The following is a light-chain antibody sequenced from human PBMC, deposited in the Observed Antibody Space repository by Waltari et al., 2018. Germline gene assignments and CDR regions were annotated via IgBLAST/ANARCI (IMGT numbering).Light chain of an antibody. CDR2: DVA. J-gene: IGLJ2*01. CDR1: SNDIGGYHY. V-gene: IGLV2-14*03. Sequence: QSALTQPASVSASPGQSITISCTGTSNDIGGYHYVSWYQQHPGKVPKLMIYDVARWPSGVSNRFSGSKSGNTASLTISGLQAEDEADYYCASYTSTNTVIFGGGTKVTVL. CDR3: ASYTSTNTVI.